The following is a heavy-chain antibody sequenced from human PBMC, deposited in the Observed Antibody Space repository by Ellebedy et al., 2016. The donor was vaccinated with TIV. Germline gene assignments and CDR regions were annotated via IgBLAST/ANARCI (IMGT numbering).Heavy chain of an antibody. CDR2: IIPMFSTT. CDR3: AKHSGYYYYYGMDV. J-gene: IGHJ6*02. V-gene: IGHV1-69*06. D-gene: IGHD1-26*01. CDR1: GNTFTSFA. Sequence: AASVKVSCKASGNTFTSFAFSWVRQAPGQGLEWMGGIIPMFSTTNYAQKFQGRVTISADRFASTAYMELRSLRSEDTALYFCAKHSGYYYYYGMDVWGQGTTVTVSS.